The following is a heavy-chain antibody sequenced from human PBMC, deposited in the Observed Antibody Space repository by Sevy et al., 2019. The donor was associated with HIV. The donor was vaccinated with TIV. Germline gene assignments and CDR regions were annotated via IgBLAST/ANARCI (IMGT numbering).Heavy chain of an antibody. Sequence: GGSLSLSCSASGFTFIAIGMTWVRQAPGKGLEWVSGISGGGAATAYADSVKGRFTISRDNSKNTLYLQMNSLTAADTAVYYCARYGRIPVAGHTWFDPWGLGTLVTVSS. CDR3: ARYGRIPVAGHTWFDP. CDR2: ISGGGAAT. D-gene: IGHD6-19*01. V-gene: IGHV3-23*01. CDR1: GFTFIAIG. J-gene: IGHJ5*02.